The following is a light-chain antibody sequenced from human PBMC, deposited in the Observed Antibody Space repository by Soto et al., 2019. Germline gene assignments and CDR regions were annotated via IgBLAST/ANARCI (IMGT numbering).Light chain of an antibody. J-gene: IGKJ5*01. CDR3: QHLKSYPIT. CDR1: QGISSY. Sequence: DIQLTQSPSFLSASVGDRVTITCRASQGISSYLAWYQQKPGKAPKLLIYGASTLQRGVSSRFSGSGSGTEFTLTISSLQPEGYATYYCQHLKSYPITFGQGTRLDIK. V-gene: IGKV1-9*01. CDR2: GAS.